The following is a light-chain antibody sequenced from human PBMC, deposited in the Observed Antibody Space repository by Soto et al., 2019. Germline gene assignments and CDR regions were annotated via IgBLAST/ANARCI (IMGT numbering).Light chain of an antibody. CDR1: NSNIGNNY. CDR2: DNN. V-gene: IGLV1-51*01. J-gene: IGLJ2*01. CDR3: GTWDTSLSVVV. Sequence: QSVLTQPPSVSAAPGQSVTISCSGGNSNIGNNYVSWYQQLQGTAPKLLIFDNNNRPSGIPYRFSGSKSCTSATLGTTGLQTGDEADYYCGTWDTSLSVVVFGGGTKLTVL.